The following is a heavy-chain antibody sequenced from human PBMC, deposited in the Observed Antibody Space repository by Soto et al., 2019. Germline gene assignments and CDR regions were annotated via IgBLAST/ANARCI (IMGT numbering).Heavy chain of an antibody. CDR3: ARGPDYYDSSGYYANQVGFDY. Sequence: GGSLRLSCAASGFTVSSNYMSWVRQAPGKGLEWVSVIYSGGSTYYADSVKGRFTISRDNSKNTLYLQMNSLRAEDTAVYYCARGPDYYDSSGYYANQVGFDYWGQGT. CDR2: IYSGGST. CDR1: GFTVSSNY. D-gene: IGHD3-22*01. V-gene: IGHV3-66*01. J-gene: IGHJ4*02.